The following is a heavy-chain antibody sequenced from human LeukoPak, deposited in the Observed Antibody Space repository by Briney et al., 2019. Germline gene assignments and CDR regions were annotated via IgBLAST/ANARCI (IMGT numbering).Heavy chain of an antibody. CDR1: GFTVGNNY. J-gene: IGHJ4*02. V-gene: IGHV3-66*02. D-gene: IGHD1-26*01. CDR3: ARGQIVGVQGDF. Sequence: GGSLRLACTVYGFTVGNNYISWVRQAAGEGLGWVALMYSRGSSHYADSVRGRFTISRDSSKNTVYLQMNSLTAEDTAVYYCARGQIVGVQGDFWGQGTLVTVSS. CDR2: MYSRGSS.